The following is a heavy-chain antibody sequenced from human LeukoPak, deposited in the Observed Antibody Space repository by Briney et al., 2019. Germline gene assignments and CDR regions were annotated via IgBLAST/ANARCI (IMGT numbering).Heavy chain of an antibody. CDR3: ARLPGGRQLY. CDR2: IYSGGST. Sequence: GGSLRLSCAASGFAVSSTYMSWVRQAPGKGLDWVSVIYSGGSTYYADSVKGRFTISRDNSKNMVYLQMNSLRAEDTAVYYCARLPGGRQLYWGQGTLVTVSS. CDR1: GFAVSSTY. D-gene: IGHD1-1*01. J-gene: IGHJ4*02. V-gene: IGHV3-53*01.